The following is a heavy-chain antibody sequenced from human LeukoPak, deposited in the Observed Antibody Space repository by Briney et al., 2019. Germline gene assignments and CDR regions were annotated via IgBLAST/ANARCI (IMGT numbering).Heavy chain of an antibody. D-gene: IGHD2-15*01. V-gene: IGHV5-51*01. Sequence: GESLKIPCKASAYSFSSHCTVWVRHMPAEGLVWMGIIIPGDSDTRYSTSFQGLETISADKSISTAYLQWSSLKASDTAMYYCARHFCYENRCYSYFDYWGQGTLVTVSS. CDR1: AYSFSSHC. J-gene: IGHJ4*02. CDR3: ARHFCYENRCYSYFDY. CDR2: IIPGDSDT.